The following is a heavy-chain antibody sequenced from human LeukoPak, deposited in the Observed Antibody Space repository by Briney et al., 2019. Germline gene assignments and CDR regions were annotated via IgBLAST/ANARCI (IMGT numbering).Heavy chain of an antibody. CDR3: AREASTSYCSSTSCALDY. D-gene: IGHD2-2*01. J-gene: IGHJ4*02. Sequence: GASAKVSCKASGYTFTGYYMHWVRQAPGQGLEWMGWINPNSGGTNYAQKFQGWVTMTRDTSISTAYMELSRLRSDDTAVYYCAREASTSYCSSTSCALDYWGQGTLVTVSS. CDR2: INPNSGGT. V-gene: IGHV1-2*04. CDR1: GYTFTGYY.